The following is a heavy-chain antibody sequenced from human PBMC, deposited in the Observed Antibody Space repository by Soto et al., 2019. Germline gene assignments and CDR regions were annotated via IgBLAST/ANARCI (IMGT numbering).Heavy chain of an antibody. J-gene: IGHJ4*02. CDR1: GFIFSSSA. V-gene: IGHV3-23*01. CDR3: AKDRSPGATTWNVY. Sequence: GSLRLSCVVSGFIFSSSAMNWVRQAPGKGLEWVSTISGSGVSKYYADSVKGCFTISRDNSNNTVSLQMNSLRAEDAAVYYCAKDRSPGATTWNVYWGQGTLVTVSS. D-gene: IGHD1-26*01. CDR2: ISGSGVSK.